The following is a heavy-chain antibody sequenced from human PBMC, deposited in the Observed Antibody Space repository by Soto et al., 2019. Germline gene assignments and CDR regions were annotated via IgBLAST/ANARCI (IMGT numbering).Heavy chain of an antibody. J-gene: IGHJ4*02. CDR3: ARNDKSGLDY. CDR1: GFIFNTYS. V-gene: IGHV3-21*01. CDR2: ISSSSSYM. Sequence: GGSLRLSCAASGFIFNTYSMNWVRQAPGRGLEWVSSISSSSSYMYYADSVKGRFAISRDNSKNSLYLQMDSLRAEDTAVYYCARNDKSGLDYWGQGTLVTVSS. D-gene: IGHD1-1*01.